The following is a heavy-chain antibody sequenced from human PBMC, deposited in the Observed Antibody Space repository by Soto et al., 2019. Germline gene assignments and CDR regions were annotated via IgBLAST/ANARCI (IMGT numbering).Heavy chain of an antibody. CDR1: GFTFSSYA. CDR2: ISYDGSNK. CDR3: ARDSDYDSSGYYYSPLDY. V-gene: IGHV3-30-3*01. Sequence: ESGGGVVQPGRSLRLSCAASGFTFSSYAMHWVRQAPGKGLEWVAVISYDGSNKYYADSVKGRFTISRDNSKNTLYLQMNSLRAEDTAVYYCARDSDYDSSGYYYSPLDYWGQGTLVTVSS. D-gene: IGHD3-22*01. J-gene: IGHJ4*02.